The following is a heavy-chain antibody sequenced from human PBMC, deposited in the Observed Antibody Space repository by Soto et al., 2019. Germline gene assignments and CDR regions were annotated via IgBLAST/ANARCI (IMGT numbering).Heavy chain of an antibody. J-gene: IGHJ4*02. CDR1: GGTFSSYA. Sequence: QVQLVQSGAEVKKPGSSVKVSCKASGGTFSSYAISWVRQAPGQGLEWMGGISPIFGTANYAQKFKGRVTITADESTSTAYMELSSLRSEDTAVYSCARGNRATSFSLSFDYWGQGTLVTVSS. D-gene: IGHD1-26*01. CDR2: ISPIFGTA. CDR3: ARGNRATSFSLSFDY. V-gene: IGHV1-69*01.